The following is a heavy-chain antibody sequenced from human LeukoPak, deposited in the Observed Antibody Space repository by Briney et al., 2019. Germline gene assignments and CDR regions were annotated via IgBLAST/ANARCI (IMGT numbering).Heavy chain of an antibody. CDR2: ISSSGSTI. V-gene: IGHV3-48*03. J-gene: IGHJ6*03. CDR3: ARAGMVRGVMNRRIHYYYYMDV. Sequence: PGGSLRLSCAASGFTFSSYEMNWVRQAPGKGLEWVSYISSSGSTIYYADSVKGRFTISRDNAKNSLYLQMNSLRAEDTAVYYCARAGMVRGVMNRRIHYYYYMDVWGKGTTVTISS. CDR1: GFTFSSYE. D-gene: IGHD3-10*01.